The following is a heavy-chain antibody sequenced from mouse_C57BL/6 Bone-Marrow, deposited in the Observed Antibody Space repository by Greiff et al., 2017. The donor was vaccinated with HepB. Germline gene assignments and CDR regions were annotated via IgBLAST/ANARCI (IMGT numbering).Heavy chain of an antibody. Sequence: VQLQQSGPGLVQPSQSLSITCTVSGFSLTSYGVHWVRQSPGKGLEWLGVIWRGGSTDYNAAFMSRLSITKDNSKSQVFFKMNSLQADDTAIYYCAKFSYYYGSSYDYWGQGTLVTVSA. CDR1: GFSLTSYG. V-gene: IGHV2-5*01. D-gene: IGHD1-1*01. CDR2: IWRGGST. J-gene: IGHJ3*01. CDR3: AKFSYYYGSSYDY.